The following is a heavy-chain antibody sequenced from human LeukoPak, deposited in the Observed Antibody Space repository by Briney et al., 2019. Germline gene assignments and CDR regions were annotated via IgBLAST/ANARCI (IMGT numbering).Heavy chain of an antibody. CDR2: SRGGGHSFTT. V-gene: IGHV3-72*01. J-gene: IGHJ6*02. CDR1: GFIFSDYY. CDR3: ARGSGDYRDTNYYGMDV. D-gene: IGHD3-3*01. Sequence: GGSLRLSCASSGFIFSDYYMDWVRQAPGKGLEGVGRSRGGGHSFTTEYAASVKGRFTISRDNSQIALFLQMNSLQTEDTAVYYCARGSGDYRDTNYYGMDVWGLGTTVSVSS.